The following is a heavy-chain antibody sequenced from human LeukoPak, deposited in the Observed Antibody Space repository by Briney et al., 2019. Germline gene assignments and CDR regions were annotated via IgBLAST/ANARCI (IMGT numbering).Heavy chain of an antibody. CDR1: GFTFSSYG. D-gene: IGHD5-18*01. CDR2: IWYDGSNK. Sequence: GRSLRLSCAASGFTFSSYGMHWVRQAPGNGLEWVAVIWYDGSNKYHADSVKGRFTISRDNSKNTLYLQMNSLRAEDTAVYYCARDPSSGGYSYGSWISPRGYYFDYWGQGTLVTVSS. J-gene: IGHJ4*02. V-gene: IGHV3-33*01. CDR3: ARDPSSGGYSYGSWISPRGYYFDY.